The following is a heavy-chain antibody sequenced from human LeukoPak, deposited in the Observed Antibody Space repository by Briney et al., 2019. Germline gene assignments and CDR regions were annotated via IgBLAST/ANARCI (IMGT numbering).Heavy chain of an antibody. J-gene: IGHJ6*03. D-gene: IGHD2-2*02. V-gene: IGHV3-20*04. Sequence: GGSLRLSCAASGFTFDDYGMSWVRQAPGKGLEWVSSINLNGGSTGYADSAKGRFTISRDNAKTSLYLQMNSLRAEDKALYYCXRARMGQLINRYHFXMDXXGKGXXVT. CDR1: GFTFDDYG. CDR3: XRARMGQLINRYHFXMDX. CDR2: INLNGGST.